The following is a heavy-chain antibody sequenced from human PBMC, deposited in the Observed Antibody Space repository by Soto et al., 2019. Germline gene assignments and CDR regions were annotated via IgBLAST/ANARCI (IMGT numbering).Heavy chain of an antibody. D-gene: IGHD1-26*01. Sequence: QVHLVESGGGVVQPGRSLSLSCAASGFSFSTYGMHWVRQAPGKGLEWVAFISNDGSNKYYADSVKGRFTISRDNSKNTLYLQMNSMRAEDTAVYYCAKGFGNYLAFDYWGQGTLVTVSS. J-gene: IGHJ4*02. CDR3: AKGFGNYLAFDY. CDR2: ISNDGSNK. CDR1: GFSFSTYG. V-gene: IGHV3-30*18.